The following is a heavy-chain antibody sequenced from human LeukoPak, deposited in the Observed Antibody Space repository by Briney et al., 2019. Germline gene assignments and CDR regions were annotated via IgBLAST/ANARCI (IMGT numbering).Heavy chain of an antibody. Sequence: ASVKVSCKASGYTFTSYDINWVRQATGQGLEWMGWMNPNSGNTGYAQKLQGRVTLTRNTSISTAYMELSSLRSEDTAVYYCARSNKVRTVTTHYYYYYGMDVWGQGTTVTVSS. V-gene: IGHV1-8*01. CDR3: ARSNKVRTVTTHYYYYYGMDV. CDR1: GYTFTSYD. J-gene: IGHJ6*02. CDR2: MNPNSGNT. D-gene: IGHD4-17*01.